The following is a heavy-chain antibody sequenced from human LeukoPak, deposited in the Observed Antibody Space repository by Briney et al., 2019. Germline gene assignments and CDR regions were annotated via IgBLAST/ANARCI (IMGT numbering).Heavy chain of an antibody. D-gene: IGHD1-26*01. Sequence: RGSLRLSCAAPGFTVSSNYMSWVRQAPGKGLEWVSVIYSGGSTYYADSVKGRFTISRDNSKNTLYLQMNSLRAEDTAVYYCARGVGSGSRLRAGDYWGQGTLVTVSS. V-gene: IGHV3-53*01. J-gene: IGHJ4*02. CDR1: GFTVSSNY. CDR3: ARGVGSGSRLRAGDY. CDR2: IYSGGST.